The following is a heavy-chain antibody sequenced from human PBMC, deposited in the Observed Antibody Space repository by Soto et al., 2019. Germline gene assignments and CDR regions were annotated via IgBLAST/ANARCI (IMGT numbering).Heavy chain of an antibody. CDR2: ISGDGSNT. CDR3: ATPEAYYDFWSGYPVHYTYGMDV. CDR1: GFTFSSYG. J-gene: IGHJ6*02. Sequence: GGSLRLSCAASGFTFSSYGMHWVHQAPGKGLEWVAVISGDGSNTYYADSVKGRFTISRDNSKNTLYLQMNSLRAEDTAVYYCATPEAYYDFWSGYPVHYTYGMDVWGQGTTVTVSS. V-gene: IGHV3-33*08. D-gene: IGHD3-3*01.